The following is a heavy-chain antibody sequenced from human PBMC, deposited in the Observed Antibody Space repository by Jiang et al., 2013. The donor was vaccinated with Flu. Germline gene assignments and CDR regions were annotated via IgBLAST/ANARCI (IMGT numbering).Heavy chain of an antibody. CDR1: GGSISSSSYY. J-gene: IGHJ4*02. Sequence: SGSGLVKPLETLSLTCTVSGGSISSSSYYWGWIRQPPGKGLEWIGSIYYSGSTYYNPSLKSRVTISVDTSKNQFSLKLSSVTAADTAVYYCARGTRGYSYGYWGQGTLGHRLL. CDR2: IYYSGST. CDR3: ARGTRGYSYGY. D-gene: IGHD5-18*01. V-gene: IGHV4-39*01.